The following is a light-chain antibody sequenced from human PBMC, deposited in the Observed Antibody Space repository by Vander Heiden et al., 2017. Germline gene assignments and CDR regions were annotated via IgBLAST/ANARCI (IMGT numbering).Light chain of an antibody. CDR3: QQRSNWPLT. V-gene: IGKV3-11*01. CDR2: DAS. J-gene: IGKJ3*01. Sequence: EIVLTQSPATLSFSPGARATLSCRASQSVSSYLAWYQQKPGQAPRLLIYDASNRATGIPARFSGSGSGTDFTLTISSLEPEDFAVYYCQQRSNWPLTFGPGTKVDIK. CDR1: QSVSSY.